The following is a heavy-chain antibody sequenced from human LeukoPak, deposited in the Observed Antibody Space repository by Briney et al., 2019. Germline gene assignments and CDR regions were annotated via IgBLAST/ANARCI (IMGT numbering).Heavy chain of an antibody. CDR2: TYYRSKWYN. CDR1: GDSVSSNSAD. Sequence: SQTLSLTCAISGDSVSSNSADWNWIRQSPSRGLEWLGRTYYRSKWYNDYAVSVKSRITINPDTCKNQFSLQLNSETPEDTAVDFARAFDIWGQGTMVTVSS. J-gene: IGHJ3*02. CDR3: RAFDI. V-gene: IGHV6-1*01.